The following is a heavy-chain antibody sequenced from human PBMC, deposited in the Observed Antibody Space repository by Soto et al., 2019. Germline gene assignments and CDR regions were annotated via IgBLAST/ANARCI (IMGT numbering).Heavy chain of an antibody. CDR3: ASIRANTYYDGMDV. CDR1: GGTFSSYA. V-gene: IGHV1-69*12. CDR2: IIPIFGTA. D-gene: IGHD3-10*01. J-gene: IGHJ6*02. Sequence: QVQLVQSGAEVKKPGSSVKVSCKASGGTFSSYAISWVRQAPGQGLEWMGGIIPIFGTADYAQKFQGRVTITADASTSTAYMELSSLRSEDPAVYYCASIRANTYYDGMDVWGQGTTVTVSS.